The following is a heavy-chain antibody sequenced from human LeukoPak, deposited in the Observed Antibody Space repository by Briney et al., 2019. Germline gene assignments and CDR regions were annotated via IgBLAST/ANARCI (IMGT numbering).Heavy chain of an antibody. V-gene: IGHV3-30-3*01. CDR1: GFTFSSYA. CDR3: ARDRTRDGYNQGRVFDY. J-gene: IGHJ4*02. CDR2: ISYDGSNK. D-gene: IGHD5-24*01. Sequence: GRSLRLSCAASGFTFSSYAMHWVRQAPGKGLEWVAVISYDGSNKYYADSVKGRFTISRDNSKNTLYLQMNSLRAEDTAVYYCARDRTRDGYNQGRVFDYWGQGTLVIVSS.